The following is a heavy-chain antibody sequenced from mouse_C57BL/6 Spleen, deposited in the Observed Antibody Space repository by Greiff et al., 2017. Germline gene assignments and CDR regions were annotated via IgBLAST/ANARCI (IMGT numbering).Heavy chain of an antibody. CDR1: GYAFTNYL. V-gene: IGHV1-54*01. Sequence: QVQLKESGAELVRPGTSVKVSCKASGYAFTNYLIEWVKQRPGQGLEWIGVINPGSGGTNYNEKFKGKATLTADKSSSTAYMQLSSLTSEDSAVYFCARSGTGDYAMDYWGQGTSVTVSS. J-gene: IGHJ4*01. CDR3: ARSGTGDYAMDY. D-gene: IGHD4-1*01. CDR2: INPGSGGT.